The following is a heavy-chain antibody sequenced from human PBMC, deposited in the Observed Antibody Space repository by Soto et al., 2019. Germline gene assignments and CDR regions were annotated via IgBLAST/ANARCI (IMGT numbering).Heavy chain of an antibody. D-gene: IGHD2-15*01. CDR3: ARYCSGGSCYPFDY. Sequence: PSETLSLTCTVSGASISSGDYYWSWIRQHPGKGLEWIGYIYYSGSTYYNPSLKSRVTISVDTSKNQFSLKLSSVTAADTAVYYCARYCSGGSCYPFDYWGQGTLVTVSS. J-gene: IGHJ4*02. CDR2: IYYSGST. CDR1: GASISSGDYY. V-gene: IGHV4-30-4*08.